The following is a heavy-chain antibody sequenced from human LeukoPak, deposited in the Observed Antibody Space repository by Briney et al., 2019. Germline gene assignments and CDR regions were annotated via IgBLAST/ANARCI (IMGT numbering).Heavy chain of an antibody. CDR3: ARDESISILWW. J-gene: IGHJ1*01. CDR1: GYTFTNYY. CDR2: INPSGGST. D-gene: IGHD2-21*01. V-gene: IGHV1-46*01. Sequence: GASVKVSCKASGYTFTNYYMHWVRQAPGQRHEWMGIINPSGGSTNYAQKFQGGVTMTRDTSTSTVYMELSSLRSEDTAVYYCARDESISILWWWGQGTLVTVSS.